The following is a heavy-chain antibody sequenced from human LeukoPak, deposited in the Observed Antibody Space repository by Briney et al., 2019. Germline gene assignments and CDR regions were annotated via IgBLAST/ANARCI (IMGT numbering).Heavy chain of an antibody. Sequence: SVTVSCKASGYTFTSYYIHWVRQAPGQGLEWMGGIIPIFGTANYAQKFQGRVTITADESTSTAYMELSSLRSEDTAVYYCARNRPKWGIDYWGQGTLVTVSS. D-gene: IGHD7-27*01. J-gene: IGHJ4*02. CDR1: GYTFTSYY. V-gene: IGHV1-69*13. CDR2: IIPIFGTA. CDR3: ARNRPKWGIDY.